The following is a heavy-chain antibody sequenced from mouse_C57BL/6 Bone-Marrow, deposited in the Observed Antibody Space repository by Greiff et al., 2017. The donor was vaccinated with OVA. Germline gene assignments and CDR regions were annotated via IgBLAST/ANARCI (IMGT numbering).Heavy chain of an antibody. D-gene: IGHD1-1*01. CDR3: ASPYYYGSSYDWYFDV. CDR1: GYAFSSYW. J-gene: IGHJ1*03. Sequence: QVQLQQSGAELVKPGASVKISCKASGYAFSSYWMNWVKQRPGKGLEWIGRIYPGDGDTNYNGKFKGKATLTADKSSSTAYMQLSSLTSEDSAVYFCASPYYYGSSYDWYFDVWGTGTTVTVSS. CDR2: IYPGDGDT. V-gene: IGHV1-82*01.